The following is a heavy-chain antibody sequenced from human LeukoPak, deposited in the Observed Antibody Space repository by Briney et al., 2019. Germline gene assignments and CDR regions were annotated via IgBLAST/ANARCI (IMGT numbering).Heavy chain of an antibody. CDR2: TYYSGST. D-gene: IGHD2/OR15-2a*01. CDR1: GGSISSSSYY. V-gene: IGHV4-39*01. Sequence: SETLSLTCTVSGGSISSSSYYWGWIRQPPGKGLEWIGSTYYSGSTYYNPSLKSRVTISVDTSKNQFSLKLSSVTAADTAVYYCARTTRIYGDSDYWGQGTLVTVSS. CDR3: ARTTRIYGDSDY. J-gene: IGHJ4*02.